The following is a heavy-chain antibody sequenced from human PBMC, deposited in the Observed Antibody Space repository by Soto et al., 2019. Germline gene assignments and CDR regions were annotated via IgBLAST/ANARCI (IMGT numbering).Heavy chain of an antibody. CDR3: ARGVAGSGFDL. CDR2: TYYRSNWRH. J-gene: IGHJ4*02. D-gene: IGHD6-19*01. CDR1: GDSVSSNTSA. V-gene: IGHV6-1*01. Sequence: SQTRSLTCAISGDSVSSNTSAWNCIRSSPSRGLEWLGRTYYRSNWRHDYAVSVKSRIPVNPDTSKTPFSLQLNSVTPADTAVYYCARGVAGSGFDLWGQGTLVTVSS.